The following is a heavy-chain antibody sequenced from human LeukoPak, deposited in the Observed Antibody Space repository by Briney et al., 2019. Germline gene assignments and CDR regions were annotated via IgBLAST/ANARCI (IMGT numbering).Heavy chain of an antibody. CDR3: ARVRTEWYIDL. Sequence: PGGALRLSCAASGFIFSPYWVTWVRQAAGRGLEGVANMKEDGGEKFYVDSVRGRFTISRDNAKNSVYLQMNSLRVEDTGVYYCARVRTEWYIDLWGRGTLVTVST. CDR1: GFIFSPYW. V-gene: IGHV3-7*01. J-gene: IGHJ2*01. CDR2: MKEDGGEK. D-gene: IGHD2-8*02.